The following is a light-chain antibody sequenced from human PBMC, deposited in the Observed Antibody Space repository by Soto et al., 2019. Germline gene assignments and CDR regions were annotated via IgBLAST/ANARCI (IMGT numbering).Light chain of an antibody. CDR1: QTISSW. V-gene: IGKV1-5*03. CDR2: ETS. J-gene: IGKJ1*01. CDR3: QYYNGYCWT. Sequence: DIQLTQSPSTLSAFVGDRVTITCRASQTISSWLAWYQQKPGKAPNLLIYETSNLESGVPSRFSGSGSGTEFTLTIRSLQPDDFATYYCQYYNGYCWTFGQGTKVEIK.